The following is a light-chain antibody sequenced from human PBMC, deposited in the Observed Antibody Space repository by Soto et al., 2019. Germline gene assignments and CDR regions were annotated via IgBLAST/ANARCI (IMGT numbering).Light chain of an antibody. CDR2: DAS. V-gene: IGKV1-5*01. Sequence: DIQMTQSPSIVSASVGDIVTLTCRASHNVNSWLAWYQQRPGRAPYLLIYDASSLQSGVPSRFSGSGYGTAFTLSISSLQPDDFATYYCQQYKSYPLTFGGGTRVEIK. J-gene: IGKJ4*01. CDR1: HNVNSW. CDR3: QQYKSYPLT.